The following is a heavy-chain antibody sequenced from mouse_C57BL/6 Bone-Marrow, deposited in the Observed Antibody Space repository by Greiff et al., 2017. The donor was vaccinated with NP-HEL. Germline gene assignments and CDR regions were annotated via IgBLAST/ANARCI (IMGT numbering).Heavy chain of an antibody. Sequence: QVQLQQPGAELVKPGASVKMSCKASGYTFTSYWITWVKQRPGQGLEWIGDIYPGSGSTNYNEKFKSKAALTVDTSSSTAYMQLSSLTSEDSAVYYCAIYYYGSSSMDYWGQGTSVTVSS. CDR3: AIYYYGSSSMDY. J-gene: IGHJ4*01. D-gene: IGHD1-1*01. CDR2: IYPGSGST. CDR1: GYTFTSYW. V-gene: IGHV1-55*01.